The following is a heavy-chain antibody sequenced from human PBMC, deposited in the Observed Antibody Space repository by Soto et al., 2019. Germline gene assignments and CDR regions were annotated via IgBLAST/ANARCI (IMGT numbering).Heavy chain of an antibody. CDR3: ARLLVGATPG. D-gene: IGHD1-26*01. CDR1: GGTFSSYT. J-gene: IGHJ4*02. V-gene: IGHV1-69*02. Sequence: QVQLVQSGAEVKKPGSSVKVSCKASGGTFSSYTISWVRQAPGQGLEWMGRIIPILGIANYAQKFQGRVTITADKPPSTAYMELSSVRSEDTAVYYCARLLVGATPGWGQGTLVTVSS. CDR2: IIPILGIA.